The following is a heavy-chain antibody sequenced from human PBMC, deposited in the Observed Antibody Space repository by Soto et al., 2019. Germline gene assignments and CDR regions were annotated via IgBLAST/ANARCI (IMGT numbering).Heavy chain of an antibody. CDR1: GGTFSSYA. J-gene: IGHJ4*02. V-gene: IGHV1-69*01. CDR3: GRTSGCRWYMPFEF. CDR2: IIPSFGTA. Sequence: QVQLVQSGAEVQKPGSSVKVSCKASGGTFSSYAISWVRQAPGQGLEWMGWIIPSFGTANYAQKFQGRVTIPAEESTSTANMELSRLRSEDTAVYCCGRTSGCRWYMPFEFWGQGTLVTVSS. D-gene: IGHD6-13*01.